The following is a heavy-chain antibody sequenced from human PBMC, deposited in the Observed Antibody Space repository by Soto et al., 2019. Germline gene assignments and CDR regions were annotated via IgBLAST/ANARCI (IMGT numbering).Heavy chain of an antibody. CDR3: ERGFLCSYTVMVYFDY. Sequence: GESLKISCKGSGYNFSTYWIGWVRQMPGKGLEWMGIIYPGDSDTRYNPSFQGQVTISADKSISTAYLQWNSLKASDTAMYYCERGFLCSYTVMVYFDYCGQRSVVPVSA. J-gene: IGHJ4*02. CDR1: GYNFSTYW. V-gene: IGHV5-51*01. CDR2: IYPGDSDT. D-gene: IGHD2-2*02.